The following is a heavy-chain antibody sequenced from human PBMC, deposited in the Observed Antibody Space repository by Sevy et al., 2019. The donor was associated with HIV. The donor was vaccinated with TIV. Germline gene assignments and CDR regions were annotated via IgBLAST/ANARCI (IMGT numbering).Heavy chain of an antibody. V-gene: IGHV3-30*18. Sequence: GGSLRLSCAASGFTFSSYGMHWVRQGPGKGLEWVALVSNDGNTKYYVDSVKGRFSISRDNSKNTVDLLMNSLRPDDTAVYYCAKVGRKGEVRVWESFDCWGQGTLVTVSS. J-gene: IGHJ4*02. CDR1: GFTFSSYG. CDR2: VSNDGNTK. CDR3: AKVGRKGEVRVWESFDC. D-gene: IGHD1-26*01.